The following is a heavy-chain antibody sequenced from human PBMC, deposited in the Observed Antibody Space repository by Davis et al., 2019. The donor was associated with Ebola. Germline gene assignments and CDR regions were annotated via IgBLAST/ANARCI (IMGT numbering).Heavy chain of an antibody. CDR2: INPSSGGT. CDR1: GYSFTGYY. V-gene: IGHV1-2*06. CDR3: ARLSFGEVGFDY. Sequence: AASVKVSCTASGYSFTGYYMHWVRQAPGQGLEWMGRINPSSGGTNYAQKFQGRVTMTRDTSISTAYMELSRLRSDDTAVYYCARLSFGEVGFDYWGQGTLVTVSS. J-gene: IGHJ4*02. D-gene: IGHD3-10*01.